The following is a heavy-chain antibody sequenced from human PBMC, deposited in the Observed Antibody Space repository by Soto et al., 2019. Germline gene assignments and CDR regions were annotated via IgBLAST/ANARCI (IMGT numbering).Heavy chain of an antibody. CDR2: ISHSGST. CDR3: AGTYYDFWSGYYTGNWFDP. V-gene: IGHV4-59*01. Sequence: SETLSLTCTVSGGSISDDYWSWIRQPPGKGLEWIGHISHSGSTNYNPSLKSRVTISVDTSKNQFSLKLSSVTAADTAVYYCAGTYYDFWSGYYTGNWFDPWGQGTLVTVSS. CDR1: GGSISDDY. J-gene: IGHJ5*02. D-gene: IGHD3-3*01.